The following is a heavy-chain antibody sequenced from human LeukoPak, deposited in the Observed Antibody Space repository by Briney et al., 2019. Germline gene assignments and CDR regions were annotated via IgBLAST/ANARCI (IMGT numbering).Heavy chain of an antibody. Sequence: PSETLSPTCDVSGYSISSGYYWGWIRQPPGKGLEFIGSMYHSGSTYYNPSLKSRVTISVDTSKNRFSLKLSSVTAADTAVYYCARHGGSNHIQRTFDIWGQGTMVTVSS. CDR1: GYSISSGYY. CDR3: ARHGGSNHIQRTFDI. J-gene: IGHJ3*02. D-gene: IGHD1-26*01. V-gene: IGHV4-38-2*01. CDR2: MYHSGST.